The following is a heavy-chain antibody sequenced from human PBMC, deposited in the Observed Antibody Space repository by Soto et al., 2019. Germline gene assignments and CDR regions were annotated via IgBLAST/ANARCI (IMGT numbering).Heavy chain of an antibody. CDR2: ISYDGSNK. Sequence: GGSLRLSCAASGFTFSSYAMHWVRQAPGKGLEWVAVISYDGSNKYHADSVKGRFTISRDNSKNTLYLQMNSLRAEDTAVYYCARGPSFGEAALDYWGQGTLVTVSS. V-gene: IGHV3-30-3*01. J-gene: IGHJ4*02. D-gene: IGHD3-10*01. CDR3: ARGPSFGEAALDY. CDR1: GFTFSSYA.